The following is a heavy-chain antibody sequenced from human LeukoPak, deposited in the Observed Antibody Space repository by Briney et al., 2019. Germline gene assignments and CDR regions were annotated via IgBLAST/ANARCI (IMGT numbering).Heavy chain of an antibody. J-gene: IGHJ4*02. CDR1: GYTFTVYY. CDR3: ARLIDRLGDY. D-gene: IGHD2-21*01. V-gene: IGHV1-46*01. CDR2: INPSGGDK. Sequence: WASMNVSCKASGYTFTVYYMQWVRQAPGQGLGWMGIINPSGGDKTYAQKFQGRVTMTRDTSTSTVYLELSSLRFDDTALYYCARLIDRLGDYWGQGTLVTVSS.